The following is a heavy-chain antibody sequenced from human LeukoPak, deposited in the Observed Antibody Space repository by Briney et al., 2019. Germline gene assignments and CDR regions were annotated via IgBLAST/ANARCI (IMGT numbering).Heavy chain of an antibody. CDR1: GLTFGDYA. Sequence: GGSLRLSCTASGLTFGDYAMSWFRQAPGKGLEWVGFIRSKAYGGTTEYAASVKGRFTISRDDSKSIAYLQMNSLKTEDTAVYYCTRVGYCSSTSCYTQGGFDYWGQGTLVTVSS. J-gene: IGHJ4*02. V-gene: IGHV3-49*03. CDR3: TRVGYCSSTSCYTQGGFDY. CDR2: IRSKAYGGTT. D-gene: IGHD2-2*02.